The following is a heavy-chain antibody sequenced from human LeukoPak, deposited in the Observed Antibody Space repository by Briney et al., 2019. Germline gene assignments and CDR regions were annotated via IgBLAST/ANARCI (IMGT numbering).Heavy chain of an antibody. D-gene: IGHD5-18*01. CDR1: GFTFSSYA. CDR2: ISYDGSNK. CDR3: ARGCYSYGYCSDY. J-gene: IGHJ4*02. Sequence: GGSLGLSCAASGFTFSSYAMHWVRQAPGKGLEWVAVISYDGSNKYYADSVKGRFTISRDNSKNTLYLQMNSLRAEDTAVYYCARGCYSYGYCSDYWGQGTLVTVSS. V-gene: IGHV3-30-3*01.